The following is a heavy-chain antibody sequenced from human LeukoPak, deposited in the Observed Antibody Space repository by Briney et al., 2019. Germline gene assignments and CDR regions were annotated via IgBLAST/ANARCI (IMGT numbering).Heavy chain of an antibody. Sequence: ASVKVSCKASGYTFTSYGISWVRQAPGQGLEWMGWISAYNGNTNYAQKLQGRVTMTTDTSTSTAYMELRRLRSDDTAVYYCARDLGRYCSGGSCHYYSYYMDVWGKGTTVTVSS. CDR1: GYTFTSYG. V-gene: IGHV1-18*01. CDR2: ISAYNGNT. D-gene: IGHD2-15*01. J-gene: IGHJ6*03. CDR3: ARDLGRYCSGGSCHYYSYYMDV.